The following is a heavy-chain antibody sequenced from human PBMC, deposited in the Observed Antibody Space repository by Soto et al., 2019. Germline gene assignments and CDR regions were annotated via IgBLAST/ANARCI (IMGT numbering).Heavy chain of an antibody. D-gene: IGHD1-26*01. Sequence: VKVSCKASGFTFTSSAVQWVRQARGQRLEWIGWIVVGSGNTNYAQKFQERVTITRDMSTSTAYMELSSLRSEDTAVYYCAAGPIIVGATKYYGMDVWGQGTTVTVSS. CDR2: IVVGSGNT. CDR3: AAGPIIVGATKYYGMDV. J-gene: IGHJ6*02. V-gene: IGHV1-58*01. CDR1: GFTFTSSA.